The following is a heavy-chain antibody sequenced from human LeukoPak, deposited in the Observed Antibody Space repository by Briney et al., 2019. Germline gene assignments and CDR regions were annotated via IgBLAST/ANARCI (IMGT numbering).Heavy chain of an antibody. CDR3: ARENGGYGDYGCDY. Sequence: PGGSLRLSCAASGFSFSSYWMHWVRQDPIKGLVWVSRIDPRGRTRDYADSVNGRFTISRGNARNTLYLEMNSLRAEDSAVYYCARENGGYGDYGCDYWGQGTLVSVSS. CDR1: GFSFSSYW. CDR2: IDPRGRTR. V-gene: IGHV3-74*01. J-gene: IGHJ4*02. D-gene: IGHD4-17*01.